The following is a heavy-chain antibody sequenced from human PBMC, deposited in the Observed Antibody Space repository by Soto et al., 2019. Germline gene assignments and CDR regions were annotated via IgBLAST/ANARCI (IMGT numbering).Heavy chain of an antibody. CDR3: AREGLAGATAY. J-gene: IGHJ4*02. D-gene: IGHD1-26*01. CDR2: ISYDGSNK. Sequence: RQAPGKGLEWVAVISYDGSNKYYADSVKGRFTISRDNSKNTLYLQMNSLRAEDTAVYYCAREGLAGATAYWGQGTLVTVSS. V-gene: IGHV3-30-3*01.